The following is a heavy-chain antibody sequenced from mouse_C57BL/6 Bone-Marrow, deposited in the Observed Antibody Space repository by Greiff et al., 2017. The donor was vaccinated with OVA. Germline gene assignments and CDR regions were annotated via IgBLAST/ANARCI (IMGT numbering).Heavy chain of an antibody. V-gene: IGHV1-26*01. CDR2: INPNNGGT. D-gene: IGHD1-1*01. J-gene: IGHJ2*01. Sequence: VQLQQSGPELVKPGASVKISCKASGYTFTDYYMNWVKQSHGKSLEWIGDINPNNGGTSYNQKFKGKATLTVDKSSSTAYMELRSLTSEDSAVYYCARKRDYYGSRTYFDYWGQGTTLTVSS. CDR1: GYTFTDYY. CDR3: ARKRDYYGSRTYFDY.